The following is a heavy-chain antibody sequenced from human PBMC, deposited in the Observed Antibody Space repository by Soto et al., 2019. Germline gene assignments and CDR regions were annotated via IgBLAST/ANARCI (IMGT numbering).Heavy chain of an antibody. D-gene: IGHD3-22*01. CDR2: INSDGSNT. J-gene: IGHJ4*02. V-gene: IGHV3-74*01. Sequence: PGGSLRLSCAASGFTFSSYWMHWVRQAPGKGLVWVSRINSDGSNTNYADSVKGRFTISRDNAKNTLYLQMNSLRAEDTAVYYCALLPSRYYYDSSGYYYGEGWGQGTLVTVSS. CDR1: GFTFSSYW. CDR3: ALLPSRYYYDSSGYYYGEG.